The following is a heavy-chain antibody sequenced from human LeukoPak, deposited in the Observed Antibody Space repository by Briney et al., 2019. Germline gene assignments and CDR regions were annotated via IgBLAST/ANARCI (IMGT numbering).Heavy chain of an antibody. CDR1: GGSISSGGYY. J-gene: IGHJ3*02. CDR2: IYYSGST. CDR3: VRTNGVYDSSGYAFDI. D-gene: IGHD3-22*01. Sequence: SQTLSLTCTVSGGSISSGGYYWSWIRQHPGKGLEWIGYIYYSGSTYYNPSLKSRVTISVDTSKNQFSLKLSSVTAADTAVYYCVRTNGVYDSSGYAFDIWGQGTMVTVSS. V-gene: IGHV4-31*03.